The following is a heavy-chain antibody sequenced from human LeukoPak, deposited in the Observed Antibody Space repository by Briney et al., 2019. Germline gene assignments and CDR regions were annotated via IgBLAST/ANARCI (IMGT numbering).Heavy chain of an antibody. D-gene: IGHD4-17*01. Sequence: GASVKVSCKASGYTFTSYGISWVRQAPGQGLEWMRWISAYNGNTNYAQKLQGRVTMTTDTSTSTAYMELRSLRSDDTAVYYCARLNDYGVLGGDPRNYYYYGMDVWGQGTTVTVSS. J-gene: IGHJ6*02. V-gene: IGHV1-18*01. CDR3: ARLNDYGVLGGDPRNYYYYGMDV. CDR1: GYTFTSYG. CDR2: ISAYNGNT.